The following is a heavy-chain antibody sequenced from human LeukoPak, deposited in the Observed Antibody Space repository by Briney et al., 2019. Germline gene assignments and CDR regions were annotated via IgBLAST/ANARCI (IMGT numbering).Heavy chain of an antibody. J-gene: IGHJ4*02. CDR1: GGSISSSSYY. CDR3: ASGRGYYDSTFDY. CDR2: IYYSGST. Sequence: SETLSLTCTVSGGSISSSSYYWGWIRQPPGKGLEWIGSIYYSGSTYYNPSLKSRVTISVDTSKNQFSLKPSSVTAADTAVYYCASGRGYYDSTFDYWGQGTLVTVSS. V-gene: IGHV4-39*01. D-gene: IGHD3-22*01.